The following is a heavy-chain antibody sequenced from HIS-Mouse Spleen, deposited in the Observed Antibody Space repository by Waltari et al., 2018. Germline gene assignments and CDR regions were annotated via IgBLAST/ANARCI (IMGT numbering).Heavy chain of an antibody. Sequence: QLQLQESGPGLVKPSETLSLTCTVSGGSISSSSYYWGWIRQPPGKGLEWIGGIYYSGSTYYNPSLKSRVTISVDTSKNQFSLKLSSVTAADTAVYYCAREIPYSSSWYDWYFDLWGRGILVTVSS. CDR1: GGSISSSSYY. CDR2: IYYSGST. D-gene: IGHD6-13*01. CDR3: AREIPYSSSWYDWYFDL. V-gene: IGHV4-39*07. J-gene: IGHJ2*01.